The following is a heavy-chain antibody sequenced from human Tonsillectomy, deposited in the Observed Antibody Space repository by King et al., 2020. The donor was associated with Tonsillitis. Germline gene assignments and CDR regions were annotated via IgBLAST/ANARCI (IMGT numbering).Heavy chain of an antibody. CDR1: GFIFSSYA. D-gene: IGHD1-1*01. CDR2: ISSNGGST. Sequence: VQLVESGGGLVQPGGSLRLSCSASGFIFSSYAMHWVRQAPGKGLEYVSAISSNGGSTYYADSVKGRFSISRDNSKNTRYFQMSSLRVEDTAVYYCVKGRTGYDCFDMWGQGTMVTVSS. J-gene: IGHJ3*02. V-gene: IGHV3-64D*06. CDR3: VKGRTGYDCFDM.